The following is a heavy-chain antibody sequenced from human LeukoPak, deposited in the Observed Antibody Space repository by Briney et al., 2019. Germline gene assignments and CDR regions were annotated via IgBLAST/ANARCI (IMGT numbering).Heavy chain of an antibody. CDR1: GFTFSNYA. J-gene: IGHJ4*02. Sequence: PGGSLRLSCAASGFTFSNYAMNWVRQAPGKGLEWVSAISGSGGSTYYADSVKGRFTISRDNSKNTLYLQMNSLRAEDTAVYYCAKSSRPGWLWIVDYWGQGTLVTVSS. CDR3: AKSSRPGWLWIVDY. CDR2: ISGSGGST. V-gene: IGHV3-23*01. D-gene: IGHD3-10*01.